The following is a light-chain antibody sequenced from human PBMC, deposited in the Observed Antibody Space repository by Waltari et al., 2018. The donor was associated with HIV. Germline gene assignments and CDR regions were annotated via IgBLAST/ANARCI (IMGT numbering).Light chain of an antibody. J-gene: IGLJ2*01. CDR1: SGNIASNS. CDR3: QSYDTSNHLI. V-gene: IGLV6-57*04. CDR2: EDT. Sequence: FMLTQPHSMSESPGRTVTISCTRSSGNIASNSVQWYQQRPGSAPITVIYEDTQRPSGVPESFSGALDNSANSAYLTISGLRSEDEADYYCQSYDTSNHLIFGGGTKLTVL.